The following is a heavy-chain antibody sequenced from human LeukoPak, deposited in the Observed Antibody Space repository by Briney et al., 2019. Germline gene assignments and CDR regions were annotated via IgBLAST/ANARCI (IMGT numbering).Heavy chain of an antibody. D-gene: IGHD4-23*01. CDR2: IYYSGST. CDR3: AREMGVVTAHGIDV. Sequence: SETLSLTCIVSGGSISSISSNNYHWGWIRQPPGKGLEWIGSIYYSGSTYYNPSLKSRVTISVDTSKNQFSLKLSSVTAADTALYYCAREMGVVTAHGIDVWGQGTTVAVSS. J-gene: IGHJ6*02. CDR1: GGSISSISSNNYH. V-gene: IGHV4-39*02.